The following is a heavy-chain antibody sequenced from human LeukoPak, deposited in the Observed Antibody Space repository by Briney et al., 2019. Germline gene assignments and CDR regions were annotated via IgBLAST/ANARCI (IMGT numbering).Heavy chain of an antibody. Sequence: ASVKVSCKASGGTFSIYAISWARQAPGQGLEWMGRIISILGIANYAQKFQGRVTITADKSTSTAYMELSSLRSEDTAVYYCARDTPRYDFWSGYYTYWGQGTLVTVSS. D-gene: IGHD3-3*01. V-gene: IGHV1-69*04. CDR2: IISILGIA. J-gene: IGHJ4*02. CDR1: GGTFSIYA. CDR3: ARDTPRYDFWSGYYTY.